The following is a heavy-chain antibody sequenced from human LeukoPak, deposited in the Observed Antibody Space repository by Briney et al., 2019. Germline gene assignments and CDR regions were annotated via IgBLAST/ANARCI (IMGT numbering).Heavy chain of an antibody. Sequence: GGSLRLSCAASGFTFSDYYMNWIRQAPGKGLEWVSYISSSGSTIKYADSVKGRFTSSRDNSKNTLYLQMHSLRAEDTAVYYCANSDWAVNFDYWGQGTLVTVSS. CDR3: ANSDWAVNFDY. D-gene: IGHD2-21*01. J-gene: IGHJ4*02. CDR1: GFTFSDYY. CDR2: ISSSGSTI. V-gene: IGHV3-11*01.